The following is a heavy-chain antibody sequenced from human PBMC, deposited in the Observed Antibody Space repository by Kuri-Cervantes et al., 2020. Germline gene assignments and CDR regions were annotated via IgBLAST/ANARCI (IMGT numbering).Heavy chain of an antibody. D-gene: IGHD5-18*01. CDR1: GYTFTGYY. CDR2: INPNSGGT. Sequence: ASVKVSCKASGYTFTGYYMHWVRQAPGQGLEWMGWINPNSGGTNYAQKFQGRVTMTRNTSISTAYMELSSLRSEDTAVYYCARGPLGYSYVDYWGQGTLVTVSS. V-gene: IGHV1-2*02. CDR3: ARGPLGYSYVDY. J-gene: IGHJ4*02.